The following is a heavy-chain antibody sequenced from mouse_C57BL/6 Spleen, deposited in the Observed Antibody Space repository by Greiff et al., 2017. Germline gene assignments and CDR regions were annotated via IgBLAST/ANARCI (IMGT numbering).Heavy chain of an antibody. CDR2: IDPSDSYT. CDR1: GYTFTSYW. CDR3: AKRGGLRGFAY. V-gene: IGHV1-50*01. Sequence: VQLQQPGAELVKPGASVKLSCKASGYTFTSYWMQWVKQRPGQGLEWIGEIDPSDSYTNYNQKFKGKATLTVDTSSSTAYMQLSSLTSEDSAVYYCAKRGGLRGFAYWGQGTLVTVSA. D-gene: IGHD2-4*01. J-gene: IGHJ3*01.